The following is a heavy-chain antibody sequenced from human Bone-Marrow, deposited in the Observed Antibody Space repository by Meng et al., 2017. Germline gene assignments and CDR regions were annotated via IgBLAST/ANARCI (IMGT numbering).Heavy chain of an antibody. V-gene: IGHV1-2*06. CDR3: ARDEDISAAGKLFGDY. CDR2: INPKSGDT. J-gene: IGHJ4*02. D-gene: IGHD6-25*01. CDR1: GYNFPDYY. Sequence: ASVKVSCKPSGYNFPDYYIHWARRAPGQGLEWMGRINPKSGDTHYAQKVQDRVTVTGDTSISTAYMELSGLRSDDTAMYYCARDEDISAAGKLFGDYWGQGTLVTVSS.